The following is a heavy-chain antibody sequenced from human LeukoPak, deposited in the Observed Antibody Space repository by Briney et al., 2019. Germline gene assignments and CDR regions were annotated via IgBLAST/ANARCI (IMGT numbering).Heavy chain of an antibody. Sequence: GGSLRLSCAASGSTFSSYAMSWVRQAPGKGLEWVSAISGSGGSTYYADSVKGRFTISRDNSKNTLYLQMNSLRAEDTAVYYCATLKGIAVAGTDYWGQGTLVTVSS. CDR3: ATLKGIAVAGTDY. D-gene: IGHD6-19*01. CDR2: ISGSGGST. J-gene: IGHJ4*02. CDR1: GSTFSSYA. V-gene: IGHV3-23*01.